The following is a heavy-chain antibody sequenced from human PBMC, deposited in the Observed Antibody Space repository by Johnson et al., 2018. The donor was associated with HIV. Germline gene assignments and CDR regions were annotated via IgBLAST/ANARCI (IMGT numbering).Heavy chain of an antibody. Sequence: MSLVESGGGVVQPGRSLRLSCAASGFTVSSNYMSWVRQAPGKGLEWVSVIYSGGSTYYADSVKGRFTISRDNSKNTLYLQMNSLRAEDTAVYYCAREGAWELRPGAFDIWGQGTMVTVSS. CDR2: IYSGGST. CDR3: AREGAWELRPGAFDI. V-gene: IGHV3-66*01. D-gene: IGHD1-7*01. J-gene: IGHJ3*02. CDR1: GFTVSSNY.